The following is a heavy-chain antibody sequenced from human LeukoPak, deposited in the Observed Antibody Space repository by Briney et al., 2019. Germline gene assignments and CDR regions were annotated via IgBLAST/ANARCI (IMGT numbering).Heavy chain of an antibody. CDR1: EFVFSSYS. CDR3: ARFYDSSSYSVWGYMDV. J-gene: IGHJ6*03. D-gene: IGHD3-22*01. CDR2: ISSTTSIRYISSSSSI. V-gene: IGHV3-48*01. Sequence: GWSLRLSCVASEFVFSSYSMNWVRQAPGKGLEWVSYISSTTSIRYISSSSSIYYAESVKGRFTISRDNAKNSLYLQMNSLRAEDTAVYYCARFYDSSSYSVWGYMDVWGKGTTVTVSS.